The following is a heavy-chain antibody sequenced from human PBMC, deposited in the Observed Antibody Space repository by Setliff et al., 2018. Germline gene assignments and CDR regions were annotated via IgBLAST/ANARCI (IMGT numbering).Heavy chain of an antibody. D-gene: IGHD6-13*01. V-gene: IGHV1-69*13. CDR1: GGIFKSYA. Sequence: SVKVSCKASGGIFKSYAISWVRQAPGQGLEWMGGTFPMFDRPNYAQRFQGRVTISADESTKTAYIEIRSLTSEDTAVYYCARGNKEVVAAAGTFSGMDVWGQGTTVTSP. CDR2: TFPMFDRP. J-gene: IGHJ6*02. CDR3: ARGNKEVVAAAGTFSGMDV.